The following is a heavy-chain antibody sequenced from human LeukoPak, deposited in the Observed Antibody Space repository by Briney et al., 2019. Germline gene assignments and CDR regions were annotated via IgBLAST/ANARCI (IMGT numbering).Heavy chain of an antibody. CDR1: GFTFDGYG. D-gene: IGHD6-13*01. V-gene: IGHV3-20*04. CDR2: INWNGSST. Sequence: GGSLRLSCAGSGFTFDGYGMSWVRQVPGKGLVWVSGINWNGSSTGYADSVKGRFTISRDNAKNSLYLQMNSLRAEDTALYYCARSKGIAAAAGAFDIWGQGTMVTVSS. CDR3: ARSKGIAAAAGAFDI. J-gene: IGHJ3*02.